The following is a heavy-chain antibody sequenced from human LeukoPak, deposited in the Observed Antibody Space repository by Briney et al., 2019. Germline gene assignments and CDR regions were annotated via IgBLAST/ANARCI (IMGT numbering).Heavy chain of an antibody. V-gene: IGHV3-7*01. Sequence: GGSLRLSCAASGFTFSTYWMSWVRQAPGKGLEWVANMNQDGDKKYYVDSVKGRFTISRDNAKNSLYLQMNSLRAEDTAVYYCARHSAVAGNPFAYWGQGTLVTVSS. J-gene: IGHJ4*02. CDR2: MNQDGDKK. D-gene: IGHD6-19*01. CDR3: ARHSAVAGNPFAY. CDR1: GFTFSTYW.